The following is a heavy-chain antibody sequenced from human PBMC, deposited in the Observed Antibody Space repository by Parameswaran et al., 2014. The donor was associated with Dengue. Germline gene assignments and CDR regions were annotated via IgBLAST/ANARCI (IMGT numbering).Heavy chain of an antibody. V-gene: IGHV4-34*01. CDR3: ARRSPGTVTPGDY. CDR1: GGSFSGYY. D-gene: IGHD4-17*01. Sequence: ASETLSLTCAVYGGSFSGYYWSWIRQPPGKGLEWIGSISYSGSTYYNPSLKSRLTISVDTSKNQFSLKVISVTAADTAVYYCARRSPGTVTPGDYWGQGTLVTVSS. CDR2: ISYSGST. J-gene: IGHJ4*02.